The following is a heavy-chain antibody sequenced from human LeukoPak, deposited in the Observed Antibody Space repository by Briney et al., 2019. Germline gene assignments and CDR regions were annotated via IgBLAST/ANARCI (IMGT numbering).Heavy chain of an antibody. V-gene: IGHV1-2*02. J-gene: IGHJ3*02. Sequence: ASVKVSCKASGDTFTGYYMHWVRQAPGQGLEWMGWINPNSGGTNYAQKFQGRVTMTRDTSISTAYMELSRLRSDDTAVYYCARDFGCSSTSCYTRAFDIWGQGTMVTVSS. CDR2: INPNSGGT. CDR3: ARDFGCSSTSCYTRAFDI. CDR1: GDTFTGYY. D-gene: IGHD2-2*02.